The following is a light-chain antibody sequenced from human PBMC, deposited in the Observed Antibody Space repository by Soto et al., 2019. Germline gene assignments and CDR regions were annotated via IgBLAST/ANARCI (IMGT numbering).Light chain of an antibody. CDR2: RAS. CDR1: QNIYSN. CDR3: LQYHNLWA. Sequence: IVMTQSPATLSVSPGERATLSCRASQNIYSNVAWYQQRPGQAPRLLIYRASTRATGIPARFSGSGSGTEFTLTISILQSEDFTVDSCLQYHNLWAFGQGTKVEIK. J-gene: IGKJ1*01. V-gene: IGKV3-15*01.